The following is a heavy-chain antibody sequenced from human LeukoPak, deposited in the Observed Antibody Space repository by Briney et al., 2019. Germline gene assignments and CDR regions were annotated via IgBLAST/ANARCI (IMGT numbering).Heavy chain of an antibody. V-gene: IGHV4-34*01. CDR3: ARGGEVLRGPNWSDP. J-gene: IGHJ5*02. CDR2: INHSGST. Sequence: PSETLSLTCAVYGGSFSGYHWSWIRQPPGKGLEWIGEINHSGSTNYNPSLKSRVTISVDTSKNQFSLKLSSVTAADTAVYYCARGGEVLRGPNWSDPWGQGTLVTVSS. CDR1: GGSFSGYH. D-gene: IGHD1-26*01.